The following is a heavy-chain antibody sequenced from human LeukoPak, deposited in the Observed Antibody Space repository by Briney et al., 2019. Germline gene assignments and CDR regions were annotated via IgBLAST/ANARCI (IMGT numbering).Heavy chain of an antibody. V-gene: IGHV1-2*02. CDR3: ARDGASGLNYFDY. CDR1: GYTFIDYY. J-gene: IGHJ4*02. Sequence: ASVKVSCKASGYTFIDYYINWVRQAPGQGLEWMGWINPNSGDTNYAQKFQGRVTMTRDTSISTAYMELSRLRSDDTAVYYRARDGASGLNYFDYWGQGTLVTVSS. CDR2: INPNSGDT.